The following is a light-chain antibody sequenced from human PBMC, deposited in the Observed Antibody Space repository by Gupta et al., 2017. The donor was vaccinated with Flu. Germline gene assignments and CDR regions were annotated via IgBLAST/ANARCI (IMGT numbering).Light chain of an antibody. CDR2: AAS. CDR3: QQSYSTPGT. J-gene: IGKJ3*01. V-gene: IGKV1-39*01. Sequence: DIQMTQSPSSLSASVGDRVTITCRASQSISSYLNWYQQKPGKDPKLLIYAASRLQSGVPSRFSGSGSGTDFTLTISSLQPEDFAAYYCQQSYSTPGTFGPGTKVDIK. CDR1: QSISSY.